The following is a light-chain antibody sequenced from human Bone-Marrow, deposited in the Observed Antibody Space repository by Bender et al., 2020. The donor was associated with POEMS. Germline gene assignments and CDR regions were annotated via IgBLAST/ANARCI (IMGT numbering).Light chain of an antibody. Sequence: QSALTQPASVSASPGQAITVSCTGGDTDLGPHSVVSWYQQHPGRVPKLVIFGYTKRPSGVSDRFSASKSGRSASLTISGLRAEDEADYYCSSYDATTTLFLFGSGTKVSVL. CDR3: SSYDATTTLFL. J-gene: IGLJ1*01. V-gene: IGLV2-23*02. CDR2: GYT. CDR1: DTDLGPHSV.